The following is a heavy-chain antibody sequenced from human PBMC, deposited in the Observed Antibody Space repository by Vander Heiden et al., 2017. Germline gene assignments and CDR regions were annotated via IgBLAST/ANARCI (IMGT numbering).Heavy chain of an antibody. Sequence: EVQLVESGGGLVKPGGSLRLSCAASGFTFSSYSMNWVRQAPGKGLEWVSSISSSSSYIDYADSVKGRFTISRDNAKNSLYLQMNSLRAEDTAVYYCARGAERSFGDYWGQGTLVTVSS. V-gene: IGHV3-21*01. CDR1: GFTFSSYS. D-gene: IGHD3-16*01. J-gene: IGHJ4*02. CDR3: ARGAERSFGDY. CDR2: ISSSSSYI.